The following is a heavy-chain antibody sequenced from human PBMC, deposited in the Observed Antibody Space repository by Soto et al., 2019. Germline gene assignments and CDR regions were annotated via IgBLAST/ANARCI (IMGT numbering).Heavy chain of an antibody. V-gene: IGHV3-66*01. CDR2: IYSGGNT. J-gene: IGHJ6*02. CDR3: AIGTSSGYSYQMYYYYGMDV. Sequence: GGSLRLSCAASGFTVSSNYMSWVRQAPGKGLEWVSVIYSGGNTYYADSVKGRFSISRDNSKNTLYLQMNSLRAEDTAVYYCAIGTSSGYSYQMYYYYGMDVWGQGTTVTVSS. D-gene: IGHD5-18*01. CDR1: GFTVSSNY.